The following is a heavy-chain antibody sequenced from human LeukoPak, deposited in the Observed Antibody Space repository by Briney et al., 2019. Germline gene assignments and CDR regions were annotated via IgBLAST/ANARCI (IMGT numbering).Heavy chain of an antibody. J-gene: IGHJ5*01. CDR3: AKGEYSYGYANWFDP. CDR1: GFTFSSYG. Sequence: GGSLRLSCAASGFTFSSYGMHWVRQAPGKGLEWVASIRFDGSHKSYADSVKGRFTISRDYSKNTLYLQMNTLRAEDTAVYYCAKGEYSYGYANWFDPWGQGTLVTVSS. CDR2: IRFDGSHK. V-gene: IGHV3-30*02. D-gene: IGHD5-18*01.